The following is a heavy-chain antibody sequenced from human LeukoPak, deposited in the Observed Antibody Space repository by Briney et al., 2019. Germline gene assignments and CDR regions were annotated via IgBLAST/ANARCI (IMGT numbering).Heavy chain of an antibody. CDR3: AGGFGSGGGNWFDP. V-gene: IGHV4-59*01. D-gene: IGHD2-15*01. CDR2: IYYSGST. J-gene: IGHJ5*02. Sequence: PSETLSLTCTVSGGSISSYYWSWIRQPPGKGLEWIGYIYYSGSTNYNPSLKSRVTISLDTSKNQFSLKLTSVTAADTAMYYCAGGFGSGGGNWFDPWGQGTLVTVSS. CDR1: GGSISSYY.